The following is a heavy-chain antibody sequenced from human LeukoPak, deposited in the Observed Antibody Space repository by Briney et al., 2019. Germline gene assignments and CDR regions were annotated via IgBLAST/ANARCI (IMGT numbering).Heavy chain of an antibody. D-gene: IGHD2-21*02. CDR2: INPDGRDT. CDR1: GFTFNSCR. V-gene: IGHV3-7*01. Sequence: GGSLRLSRVVSGFTFNSCRMNWVRQAPGKGLEWVAHINPDGRDTYYVDSVKGRFTISRDNAQNSMYLQMNSLRVEDTAVYYCATWGDTTAEYFQRWGQGTLVTVSS. CDR3: ATWGDTTAEYFQR. J-gene: IGHJ1*01.